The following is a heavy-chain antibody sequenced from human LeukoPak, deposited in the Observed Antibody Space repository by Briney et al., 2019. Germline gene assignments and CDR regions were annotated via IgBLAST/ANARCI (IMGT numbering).Heavy chain of an antibody. D-gene: IGHD6-6*01. CDR3: ARRVAASGTPLGY. CDR2: MNPNNGNT. J-gene: IGHJ4*02. Sequence: GASVKVSCKPSRYTLTTYDINWGRQATGQGLEWMAWMNPNNGNTGYAQKFQGRVTITRNTSITTAYMVLSNLTSEDTAVYYCARRVAASGTPLGYWGQGTLLTVSS. CDR1: RYTLTTYD. V-gene: IGHV1-8*03.